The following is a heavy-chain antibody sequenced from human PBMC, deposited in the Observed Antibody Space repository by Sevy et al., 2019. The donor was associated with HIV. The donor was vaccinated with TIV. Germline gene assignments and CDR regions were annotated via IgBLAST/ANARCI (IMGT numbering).Heavy chain of an antibody. J-gene: IGHJ6*03. D-gene: IGHD3-16*01. CDR2: ISGSGTRT. V-gene: IGHV3-23*01. Sequence: GGSLRLSCAVSGFSFDSYGMTWVRQAPGKGLEWVSGISGSGTRTYYADSVKGRFIISRDNSKNTLYLQMNSLRSEDQWSAFFASSAAIPRDNAYSKRTGPRGEDTPLFTWGNGGGGHYDPDEIGYYFYYYNMDVWGKGTTVTVSS. CDR3: ASSAAIPRDNAYSKRTGPRGEDTPLFTWGNGGGGHYDPDEIGYYFYYYNMDV. CDR1: GFSFDSYG.